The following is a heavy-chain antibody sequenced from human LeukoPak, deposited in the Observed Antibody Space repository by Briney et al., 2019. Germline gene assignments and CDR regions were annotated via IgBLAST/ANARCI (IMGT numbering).Heavy chain of an antibody. CDR3: ARHSSGWQALDY. CDR1: GGSISSYY. V-gene: IGHV4-59*01. D-gene: IGHD6-19*01. CDR2: ICYSGST. J-gene: IGHJ4*02. Sequence: SETLSLTCTVSGGSISSYYWSWIRQPPGKGLEWIGYICYSGSTNYNPSLKSRVTISVDTSKNQFSLKLSSVTAADTAVYYCARHSSGWQALDYWGQGTLVTVSS.